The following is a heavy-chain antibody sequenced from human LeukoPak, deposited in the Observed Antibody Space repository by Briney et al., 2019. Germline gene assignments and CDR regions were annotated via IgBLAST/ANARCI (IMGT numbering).Heavy chain of an antibody. Sequence: SETLSLTCTVSGGSIRSSYSYWGWIRQPPGRGLEWIGNIYYSGSTYYNPSLKSRVTISVDTSKNHFSLKLNSVTAADTAVYYCARRGGGWNYYYYYMDVWGKGTTVTISS. CDR2: IYYSGST. J-gene: IGHJ6*03. V-gene: IGHV4-39*07. CDR3: ARRGGGWNYYYYYMDV. CDR1: GGSIRSSYSY. D-gene: IGHD3-10*01.